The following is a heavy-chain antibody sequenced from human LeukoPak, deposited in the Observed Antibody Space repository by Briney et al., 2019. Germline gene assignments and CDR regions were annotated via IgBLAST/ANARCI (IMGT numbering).Heavy chain of an antibody. CDR3: AREGAPIYYDSSGYDYFDY. D-gene: IGHD3-22*01. CDR1: GGTFSSYA. Sequence: SVKVSCKASGGTFSSYAISWVRQAPGQGLEWMGGIIPIFGTANYAQKFQGRVTITADESTSTAYMELSSLRSEDTAVYYCAREGAPIYYDSSGYDYFDYWGQGTLVTVSS. V-gene: IGHV1-69*01. J-gene: IGHJ4*02. CDR2: IIPIFGTA.